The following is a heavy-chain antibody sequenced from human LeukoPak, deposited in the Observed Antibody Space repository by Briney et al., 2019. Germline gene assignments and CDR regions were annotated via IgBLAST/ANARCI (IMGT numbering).Heavy chain of an antibody. Sequence: PGGSLRLSCAASGFTFSSYAMSWVGQAPGKGLEWVSTISGSGSGGSTYYADSVKGRFTISRDNSKDTLYLQMNSLRAEDTAVYYCAKLLAVTNSYYFNYWGQGTLVTVSS. D-gene: IGHD6-19*01. CDR1: GFTFSSYA. V-gene: IGHV3-23*01. CDR3: AKLLAVTNSYYFNY. CDR2: ISGSGSGGST. J-gene: IGHJ4*02.